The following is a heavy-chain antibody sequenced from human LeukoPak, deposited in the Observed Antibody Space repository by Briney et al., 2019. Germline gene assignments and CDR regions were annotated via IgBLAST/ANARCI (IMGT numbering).Heavy chain of an antibody. CDR3: AKDQWGAENWGSYSYYYGMDV. CDR1: GFTFSSYG. Sequence: GRSLRLSCAASGFTFSSYGMHWVRQATGEGREWVVVISYDGSNKYYADSVKGRFTISRDNSKNTLYLQMNSLRAEDTAVYYCAKDQWGAENWGSYSYYYGMDVWGQGTTVTVSS. V-gene: IGHV3-30*18. D-gene: IGHD7-27*01. J-gene: IGHJ6*02. CDR2: ISYDGSNK.